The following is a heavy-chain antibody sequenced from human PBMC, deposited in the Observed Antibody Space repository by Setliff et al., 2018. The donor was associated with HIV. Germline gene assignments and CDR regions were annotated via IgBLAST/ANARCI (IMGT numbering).Heavy chain of an antibody. CDR3: TRFSEWSEDY. CDR1: GFSFASAW. CDR2: IREDAHGGET. J-gene: IGHJ4*02. V-gene: IGHV3-15*01. D-gene: IGHD3-3*01. Sequence: LRLSCAASGFSFASAWRNWVRRAPGKGLEWVARIREDAHGGETEYAAALRGRFTISRDDSRNTLYLQMNSLKTDDTAVYYCTRFSEWSEDYWGQGTLVTVSS.